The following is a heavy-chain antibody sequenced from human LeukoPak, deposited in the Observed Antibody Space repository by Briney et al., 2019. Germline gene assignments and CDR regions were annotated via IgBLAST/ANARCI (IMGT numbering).Heavy chain of an antibody. CDR1: GFTFSSYS. V-gene: IGHV3-48*01. CDR2: ISSSSSTI. D-gene: IGHD3-10*01. Sequence: GGSLRLSCAASGFTFSSYSMNWVRQAPGKGLEGVSYISSSSSTIYYADSVKGRFTISRDNAKNSLYLQMNSLRAEDTAVYYCARVSSGIWWNFDYWGQGTLVTVSS. CDR3: ARVSSGIWWNFDY. J-gene: IGHJ4*02.